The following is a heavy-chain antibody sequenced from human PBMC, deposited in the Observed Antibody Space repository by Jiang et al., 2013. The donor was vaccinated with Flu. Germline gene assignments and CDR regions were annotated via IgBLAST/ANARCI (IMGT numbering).Heavy chain of an antibody. CDR3: ARTFGVQLPYYFDY. CDR2: IYSDSST. J-gene: IGHJ4*02. V-gene: IGHV3-53*01. D-gene: IGHD1-1*01. Sequence: VQLLESGGGLIQPGGSLRLSCAASGFTVSSNYMNWVRQAPGKGLEWVSIIYSDSSTYYADSVKGRFTISRDNSKNTLYLQMNSLRAEDTAVYYCARTFGVQLPYYFDYWGREPWSPSPQ. CDR1: GFTVSSNY.